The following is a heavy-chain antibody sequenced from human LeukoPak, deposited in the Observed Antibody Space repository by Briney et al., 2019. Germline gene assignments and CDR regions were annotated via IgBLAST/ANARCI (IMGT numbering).Heavy chain of an antibody. Sequence: VASVKVSCKASGYTFTGYYMHWVRQAPGQGLEWMGWINPNSGGTNYAQKLQGRVTMTRDTSISTAYMELSRLRSDDTAVYYCARGSPRDIVVVPAAPPSAYYYYYYMDVWGKGTTVTVSS. D-gene: IGHD2-2*01. V-gene: IGHV1-2*02. CDR3: ARGSPRDIVVVPAAPPSAYYYYYYMDV. CDR2: INPNSGGT. CDR1: GYTFTGYY. J-gene: IGHJ6*03.